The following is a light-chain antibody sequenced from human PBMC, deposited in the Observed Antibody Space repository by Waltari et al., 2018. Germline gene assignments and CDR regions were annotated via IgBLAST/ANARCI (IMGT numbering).Light chain of an antibody. CDR1: ALAKQF. Sequence: SYELRQPPSVSVSPGQTARITCSGHALAKQFGYWYQQKPGQAPVMVVYKDSERPSGNPERFSGSSSGTTVTLTIIGVQAEDEADYYCQSGDNGGGSPYVLFGGGTKVTVL. J-gene: IGLJ2*01. CDR3: QSGDNGGGSPYVL. V-gene: IGLV3-25*03. CDR2: KDS.